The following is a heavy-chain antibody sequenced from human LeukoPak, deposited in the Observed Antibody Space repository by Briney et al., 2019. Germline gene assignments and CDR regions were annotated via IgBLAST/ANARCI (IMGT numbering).Heavy chain of an antibody. D-gene: IGHD5-24*01. Sequence: SQTLSLTCAISGDSLSSNTAAWNWIRQSPSRGLEWLGRTYFRSHWNTEYALSVKSRITIHPDTAKNQSALQLNYMTPQDRAIYCSARYINDGCDYWVRGTLVTVSS. CDR3: ARYINDGCDY. CDR1: GDSLSSNTAA. CDR2: TYFRSHWNT. J-gene: IGHJ4*02. V-gene: IGHV6-1*01.